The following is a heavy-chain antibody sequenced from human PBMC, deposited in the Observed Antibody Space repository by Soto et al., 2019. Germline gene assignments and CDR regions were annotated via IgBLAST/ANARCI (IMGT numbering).Heavy chain of an antibody. J-gene: IGHJ6*03. CDR1: GFTFGTYA. V-gene: IGHV3-23*01. CDR3: AKFRGPSYSYYYMDV. D-gene: IGHD3-16*01. Sequence: EVQLLESGGGLVQPGGSLRLSCAASGFTFGTYAMKWLRQAPGTGLEWDSFISGSGRTTYYAESVKGRFTVSRDNSKSTMYLQMNSLRAEDTALYYCAKFRGPSYSYYYMDVWGKGTTVTVSS. CDR2: ISGSGRTT.